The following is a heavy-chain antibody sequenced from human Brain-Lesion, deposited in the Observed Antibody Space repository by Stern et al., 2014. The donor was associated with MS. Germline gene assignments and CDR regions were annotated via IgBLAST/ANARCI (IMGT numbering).Heavy chain of an antibody. CDR3: ATYCYDSTGYNDF. J-gene: IGHJ4*02. D-gene: IGHD3-22*01. CDR1: GYTFTGYY. Sequence: DQLVESGAEVKKPGASVKVSCKASGYTFTGYYMHWVRQAPGQGLEWMGWINPKSGGTNYAQKFQGWVTMTRDTSINTAYMELSRLRSDDTAVYYCATYCYDSTGYNDFWGQGTLVTVSS. CDR2: INPKSGGT. V-gene: IGHV1-2*04.